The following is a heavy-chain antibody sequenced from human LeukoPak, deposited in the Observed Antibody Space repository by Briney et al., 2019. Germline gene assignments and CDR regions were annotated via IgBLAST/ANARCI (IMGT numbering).Heavy chain of an antibody. V-gene: IGHV3-7*01. Sequence: HSGGSLRLSCAASGFTFSSYWMSRVRQAPGKGLEWVANIKQYGSEKYYVDSVKGRFTISRDNAKNSLYLQMNSLRAEDTAVYYCAREEGIRYFDYWGQGTLVTVSS. D-gene: IGHD6-13*01. CDR2: IKQYGSEK. J-gene: IGHJ4*02. CDR1: GFTFSSYW. CDR3: AREEGIRYFDY.